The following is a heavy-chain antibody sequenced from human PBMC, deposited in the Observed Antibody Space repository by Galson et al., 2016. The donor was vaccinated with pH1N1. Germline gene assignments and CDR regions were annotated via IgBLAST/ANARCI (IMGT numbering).Heavy chain of an antibody. CDR3: AKRGQRVYV. Sequence: SLRLSCAATGFTFSRYAMSWVRQAPGKGLEWVSSISGSGGSTYYADFAKGRVTVSRDNSKNTLYLQMNSLRAEDTAIYYCAKRGQRVYVWGQGTTVTVS. J-gene: IGHJ6*02. CDR2: ISGSGGST. V-gene: IGHV3-23*01. CDR1: GFTFSRYA.